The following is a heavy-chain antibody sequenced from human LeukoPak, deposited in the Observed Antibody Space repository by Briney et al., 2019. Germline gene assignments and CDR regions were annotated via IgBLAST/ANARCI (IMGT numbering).Heavy chain of an antibody. D-gene: IGHD1-26*01. CDR3: ARGRGSFPPYYFDY. J-gene: IGHJ4*02. CDR1: GESVSSNSAG. CDR2: TYYRSKWYN. V-gene: IGHV6-1*01. Sequence: SQTLSLTCAISGESVSSNSAGWNWIRQSPSRGLEGLRRTYYRSKWYNDYAVSVKSRITIKPDTYKNQFSLQLNSVTPEDTAVYYCARGRGSFPPYYFDYWGQGTLVTVSS.